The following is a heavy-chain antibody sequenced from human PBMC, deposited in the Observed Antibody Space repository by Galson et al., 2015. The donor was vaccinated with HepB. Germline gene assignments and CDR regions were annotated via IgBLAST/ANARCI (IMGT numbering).Heavy chain of an antibody. CDR2: INPNSGGT. J-gene: IGHJ4*02. CDR1: GYTFTGYY. V-gene: IGHV1-2*06. Sequence: SVKVSCKASGYTFTGYYMHWVRQAPGQGLEWMGRINPNSGGTNYAQKFQGRVTMTRDTSISTAYMELSRLRSYDTAVYYCAISSPYSSGWLYYFDYWGQGTLVTVSS. D-gene: IGHD6-19*01. CDR3: AISSPYSSGWLYYFDY.